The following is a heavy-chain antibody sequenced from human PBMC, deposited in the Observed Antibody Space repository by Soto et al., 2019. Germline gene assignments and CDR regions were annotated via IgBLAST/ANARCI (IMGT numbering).Heavy chain of an antibody. V-gene: IGHV1-2*02. Sequence: GASVKVSCKASGYTFTGYYMHWVRQAPGQGLEWMGWINPNSGGTNYAQKFQGRVTMTRDTSISTAYMELSRLRSDDTAVYYCAREEITMIVVVITDFDYWGQGTLVTVSS. CDR3: AREEITMIVVVITDFDY. CDR1: GYTFTGYY. J-gene: IGHJ4*02. D-gene: IGHD3-22*01. CDR2: INPNSGGT.